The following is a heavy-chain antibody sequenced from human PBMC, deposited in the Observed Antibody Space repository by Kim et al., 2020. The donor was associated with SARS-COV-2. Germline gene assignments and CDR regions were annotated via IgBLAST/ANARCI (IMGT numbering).Heavy chain of an antibody. CDR3: AKGLKDIVVVPADQLYYYYGMEV. CDR2: ISGDGGST. CDR1: GFTFDDYA. J-gene: IGHJ6*02. V-gene: IGHV3-43*02. D-gene: IGHD2-2*01. Sequence: GGSLRLSCAASGFTFDDYAMHWVRQAPGKGLEWVSLISGDGGSTYYADSVKGRFTISRDNSKNSLYLQMNSLRTEDTALYYCAKGLKDIVVVPADQLYYYYGMEVWGQGTTVTVSS.